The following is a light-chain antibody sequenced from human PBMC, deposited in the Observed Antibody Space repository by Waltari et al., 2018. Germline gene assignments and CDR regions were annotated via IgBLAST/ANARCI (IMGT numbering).Light chain of an antibody. CDR1: ETIASDY. J-gene: IGKJ5*01. CDR3: QQSHALPIT. Sequence: EIELTQSPVTLSLSPGDRATVSCRATETIASDYLAWYQQQVGQAPRLLIYGTSYRATDIPDRFSGSGSGTEFSLVIRRLEPEDFAVYYCQQSHALPITFGQGTRLEIK. V-gene: IGKV3-20*01. CDR2: GTS.